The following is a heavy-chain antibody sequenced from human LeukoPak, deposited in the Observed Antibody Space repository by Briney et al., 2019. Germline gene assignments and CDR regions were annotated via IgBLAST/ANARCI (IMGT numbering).Heavy chain of an antibody. Sequence: PSETLSLTCAVYGGSFSGYYWSWIRQPPGKGLEWIGEIIHSGSTNYNPSLKSRVTISVDTSKNQSSLKLSSVTAADTAVYYCASWNDVYWGQGTLVTVSS. CDR2: IIHSGST. CDR3: ASWNDVY. D-gene: IGHD1-1*01. CDR1: GGSFSGYY. J-gene: IGHJ4*02. V-gene: IGHV4-34*12.